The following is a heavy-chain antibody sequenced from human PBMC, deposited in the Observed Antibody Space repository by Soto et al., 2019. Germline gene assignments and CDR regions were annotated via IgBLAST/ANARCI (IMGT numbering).Heavy chain of an antibody. D-gene: IGHD2-2*01. CDR3: ARDRVEIVPAASGWYDCYDIYV. V-gene: IGHV4-59*01. Sequence: PSETLSLTCTVSGGSISSYYWSWIRQPPGKGLEWIGYIYYSGSTNYNPSLKSRVTISVDTSKNQFSLKLSSVTAADTAVYYCARDRVEIVPAASGWYDCYDIYVLCKGTTVTVSS. CDR2: IYYSGST. CDR1: GGSISSYY. J-gene: IGHJ6*03.